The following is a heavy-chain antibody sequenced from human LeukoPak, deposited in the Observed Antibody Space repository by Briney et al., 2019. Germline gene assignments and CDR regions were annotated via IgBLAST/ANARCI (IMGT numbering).Heavy chain of an antibody. CDR2: IIPIFGTA. Sequence: SVKVSCKASGGTFSSYAISWVRQAPGQGLEWMGGIIPIFGTANYAQKFQGRVTITADESTSTAYMELSSLRSEDTAVYYCARDGGVVPAAWDGFDFWGQGTMVTVSS. V-gene: IGHV1-69*01. J-gene: IGHJ3*01. CDR1: GGTFSSYA. D-gene: IGHD2-2*01. CDR3: ARDGGVVPAAWDGFDF.